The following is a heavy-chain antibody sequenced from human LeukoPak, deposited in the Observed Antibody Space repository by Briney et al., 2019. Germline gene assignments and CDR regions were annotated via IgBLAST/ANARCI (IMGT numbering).Heavy chain of an antibody. CDR3: AKDGRQQLVPGDY. CDR2: ISYDGSNK. CDR1: GFTFSSYG. J-gene: IGHJ4*02. V-gene: IGHV3-30*18. Sequence: PGGSLRLSCAASGFTFSSYGMHWVRQAPGKGLEWVAVISYDGSNKYYADSVKGRFTISRGNSKNTLYLQMNSLRAEDTAVYYCAKDGRQQLVPGDYWGQGTLVTVSS. D-gene: IGHD6-13*01.